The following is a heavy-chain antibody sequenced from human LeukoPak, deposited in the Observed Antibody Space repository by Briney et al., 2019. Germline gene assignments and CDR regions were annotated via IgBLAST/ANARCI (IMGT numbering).Heavy chain of an antibody. CDR2: IKQDGSEK. D-gene: IGHD3-22*01. Sequence: PGGSLRLSCAASGFTFSSYGMSWVRQAPGKGLEWVANIKQDGSEKYYVDFVKGRFTISRDNAKNSLYLQMNSLRAEDTAVYYCARDRGKWDYYDSSGFHYDTLGYWGQGTLVTVSS. CDR1: GFTFSSYG. V-gene: IGHV3-7*01. CDR3: ARDRGKWDYYDSSGFHYDTLGY. J-gene: IGHJ4*02.